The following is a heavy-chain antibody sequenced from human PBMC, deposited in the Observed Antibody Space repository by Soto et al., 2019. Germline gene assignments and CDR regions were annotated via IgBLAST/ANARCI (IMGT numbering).Heavy chain of an antibody. V-gene: IGHV1-3*01. CDR1: GYTFTSYA. D-gene: IGHD6-19*01. J-gene: IGHJ4*02. CDR2: INAGNGNT. Sequence: QIQLVQSGAAVKKPGASVKVSCKASGYTFTSYAIHWVRQAPGQRLEWMGWINAGNGNTKYSQKFQDRVTITRDTSASTAYMELSSLRSEDTAVYYFARDLGGWPDYWGQGTLVTVSS. CDR3: ARDLGGWPDY.